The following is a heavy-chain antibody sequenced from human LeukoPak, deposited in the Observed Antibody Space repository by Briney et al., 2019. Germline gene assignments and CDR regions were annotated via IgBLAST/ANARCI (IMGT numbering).Heavy chain of an antibody. CDR1: GGSFSGYY. V-gene: IGHV4-34*01. CDR2: INHSGST. Sequence: SETLSLTRAVYGGSFSGYYWSWIRQPPGKGLEWIGEINHSGSTNYNPSLKSRVTISVDTSKNQFSLKLSSVTAADTAVYYCANSPPGIAVAGTWYFDYWGQGTLVTVSS. J-gene: IGHJ4*02. D-gene: IGHD6-19*01. CDR3: ANSPPGIAVAGTWYFDY.